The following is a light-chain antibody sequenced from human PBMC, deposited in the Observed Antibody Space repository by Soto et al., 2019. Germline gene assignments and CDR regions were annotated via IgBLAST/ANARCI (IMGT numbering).Light chain of an antibody. CDR3: QSYDSSLSVGV. Sequence: QAVVTQPPSVSGAPGQRVTISCTGSSSNIGAGYDVHWYQQLPGTAPKLLIYGNNNRPSGVPDRFSGSKSGTSASLAITGLQAEDEADYYCQSYDSSLSVGVFGTGTKVTVL. J-gene: IGLJ1*01. V-gene: IGLV1-40*01. CDR2: GNN. CDR1: SSNIGAGYD.